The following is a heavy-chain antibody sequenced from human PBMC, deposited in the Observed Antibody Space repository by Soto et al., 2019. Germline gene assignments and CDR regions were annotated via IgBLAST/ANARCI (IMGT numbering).Heavy chain of an antibody. V-gene: IGHV1-58*01. D-gene: IGHD3-3*02. Sequence: QMQLVQSGPEVKKPGTSVKVSCKTSGFTFSSSAVHWVRQARGHRLQWIGWIDVGSANANYAQMLQERVTISRDMXXXXXXXXXXXXXXXXXXXXXXXXXXXXXXXXLARHWGPGTLVTVSS. CDR1: GFTFSSSA. CDR3: XXXXXXXXXXLARH. CDR2: IDVGSANA. J-gene: IGHJ4*02.